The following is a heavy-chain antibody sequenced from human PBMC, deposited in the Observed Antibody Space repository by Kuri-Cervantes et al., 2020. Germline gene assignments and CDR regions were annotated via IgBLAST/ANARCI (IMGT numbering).Heavy chain of an antibody. Sequence: GESLKISCAPSGFTFSNYAMTWVRQAPGKGLEWVSAISGSGGSTYYADSVKGRFTISRNNFKNTLYLQMNSLRAEDTAVYYCAKVGDGIVVIPAAPRPFYMDVWGQGTTVTVSS. CDR1: GFTFSNYA. V-gene: IGHV3-23*01. CDR2: ISGSGGST. J-gene: IGHJ6*03. CDR3: AKVGDGIVVIPAAPRPFYMDV. D-gene: IGHD2-2*01.